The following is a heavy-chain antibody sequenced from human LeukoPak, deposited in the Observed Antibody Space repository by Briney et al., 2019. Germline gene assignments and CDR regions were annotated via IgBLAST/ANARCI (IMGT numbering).Heavy chain of an antibody. CDR2: IYYSGST. V-gene: IGHV4-30-4*08. CDR3: ARVSQRIQLFDY. J-gene: IGHJ4*02. Sequence: SETLSLTCTVSGGSISSGDYYWSWIRQPPGKGLECIGYIYYSGSTYYNPSLKSRVTISVDTSKNQFSLKLSSVTAADTAVYYCARVSQRIQLFDYWGQGTLVTVSS. D-gene: IGHD5-18*01. CDR1: GGSISSGDYY.